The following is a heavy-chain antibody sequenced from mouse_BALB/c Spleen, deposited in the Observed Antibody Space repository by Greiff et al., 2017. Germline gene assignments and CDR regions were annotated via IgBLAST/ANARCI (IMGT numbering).Heavy chain of an antibody. CDR1: GFTFSSYA. CDR2: ISSGGST. D-gene: IGHD1-1*01. CDR3: ARGHGELLRYYFDY. Sequence: EVKLVESGGGLVKPGGSLKLSCAASGFTFSSYAMSWVRQTPEKRLEWVASISSGGSTYYPDSVKGRFTISRDNARNILYLQMSSLRSEDTAMYYCARGHGELLRYYFDYWGQGTTLTVSS. J-gene: IGHJ2*01. V-gene: IGHV5-6-5*01.